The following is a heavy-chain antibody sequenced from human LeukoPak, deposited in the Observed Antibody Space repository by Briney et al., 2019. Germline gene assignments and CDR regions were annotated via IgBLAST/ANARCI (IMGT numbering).Heavy chain of an antibody. Sequence: GGSLRLSCAASGFTFSSYSMNWVRQAPGKGLEWVSSISSSSSYIYYADSVKGRFTISRDDAKNSLYLQMNSLRAEDTAVYYCARGAVGATRMDFDYWGQGTLVTVSS. CDR3: ARGAVGATRMDFDY. CDR2: ISSSSSYI. D-gene: IGHD1-26*01. V-gene: IGHV3-21*01. CDR1: GFTFSSYS. J-gene: IGHJ4*02.